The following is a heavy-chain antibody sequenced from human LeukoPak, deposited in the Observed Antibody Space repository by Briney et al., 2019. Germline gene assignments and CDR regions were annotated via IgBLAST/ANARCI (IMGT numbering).Heavy chain of an antibody. V-gene: IGHV3-48*03. J-gene: IGHJ4*02. D-gene: IGHD2-2*01. Sequence: GGSLRLSCAASGFTFSSYEMNWVRQAPGKGLEWVSYISSSGSTMYYADSVKGRFTISRDNAKNSLYLQMNSLRAEDTAVYYCAREEIVPAAYFDYWGQGTLVTVSS. CDR2: ISSSGSTM. CDR3: AREEIVPAAYFDY. CDR1: GFTFSSYE.